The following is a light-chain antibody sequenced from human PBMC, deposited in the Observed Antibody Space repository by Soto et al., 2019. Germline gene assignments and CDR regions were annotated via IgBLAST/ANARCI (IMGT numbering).Light chain of an antibody. V-gene: IGKV1-12*01. CDR3: LQVYSFPHT. CDR1: QDMGGR. Sequence: DIQMTQSPSTVSASVGDRITITCRASQDMGGRLAWYQQKPGKAPQYLIQAASILQSGVPSRFSGSGSGTEFILTSNNQQHEDFASYCCLQVYSFPHTFGLGTKVEI. J-gene: IGKJ1*01. CDR2: AAS.